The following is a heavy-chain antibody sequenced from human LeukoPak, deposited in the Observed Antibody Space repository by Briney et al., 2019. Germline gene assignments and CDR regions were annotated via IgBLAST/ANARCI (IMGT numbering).Heavy chain of an antibody. V-gene: IGHV1-46*01. CDR3: ARTAARRFDY. J-gene: IGHJ4*02. D-gene: IGHD6-6*01. Sequence: ASVKVSCKASGYTFPSYFMHWVRQAPGQGLEWMGIINPTGGSTTYAQKFQGRVTMTRDTSTSTVYMELSSLRSDDTAVYYCARTAARRFDYWGQGTLVTVST. CDR1: GYTFPSYF. CDR2: INPTGGST.